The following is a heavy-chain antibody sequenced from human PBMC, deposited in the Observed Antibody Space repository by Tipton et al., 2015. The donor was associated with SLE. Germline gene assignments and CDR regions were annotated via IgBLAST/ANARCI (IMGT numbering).Heavy chain of an antibody. CDR2: ISSNGGST. D-gene: IGHD3-3*01. J-gene: IGHJ4*02. CDR1: GFTFSSYA. Sequence: SLRLSCAASGFTFSSYAMSWVRQAPGKGLEYVSAISSNGGSTYYADSVKGRFTISRDNSKNTLYLQMSSLRAEDTAVYYCARGRGRITIFGVVPSRPTDFFDYWGQGTLVTVSS. CDR3: ARGRGRITIFGVVPSRPTDFFDY. V-gene: IGHV3-64D*06.